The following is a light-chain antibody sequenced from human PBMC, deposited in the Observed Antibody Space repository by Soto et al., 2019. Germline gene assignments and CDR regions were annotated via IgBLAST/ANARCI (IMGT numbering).Light chain of an antibody. CDR2: EVN. J-gene: IGLJ1*01. CDR1: GSDITDNKY. V-gene: IGLV2-8*01. Sequence: QSVLTQPRSVSGSPGQSVTISCTGTGSDITDNKYVSWFQQHPGKAPKVLIYEVNKRPSGVPDRFSGSKSGNTASLTVSGLQADDEADYYCNSYVGSNNYVFGTGTKVTVL. CDR3: NSYVGSNNYV.